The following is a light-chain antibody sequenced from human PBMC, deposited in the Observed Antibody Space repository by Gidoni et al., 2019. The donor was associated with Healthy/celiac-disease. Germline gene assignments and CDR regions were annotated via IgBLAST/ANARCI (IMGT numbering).Light chain of an antibody. Sequence: QTVVTPEPSLTVSPGGTVTLTCASSTGAVTSGYYPNWFQQKPGQAPRALIYSTSNKPPWTPARVSGSLLGGKAALTLSGVQPEDEAEYYCLLYYGGAWVFGGGTKLTVL. CDR3: LLYYGGAWV. J-gene: IGLJ3*02. CDR1: TGAVTSGYY. V-gene: IGLV7-43*01. CDR2: STS.